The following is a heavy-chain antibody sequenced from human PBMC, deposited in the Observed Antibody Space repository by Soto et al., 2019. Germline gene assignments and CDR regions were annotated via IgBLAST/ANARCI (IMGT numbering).Heavy chain of an antibody. CDR2: ISVYNGKT. CDR1: GYTFTSYG. CDR3: ARDPNYYGSGSYIWFDP. J-gene: IGHJ5*02. D-gene: IGHD3-10*01. Sequence: QVQLVQSGAEVKKPGASVKVSCKASGYTFTSYGISWVRQAPGQGLEWMGWISVYNGKTNYAQKLQGRVTMTTDTSMSTAYMELRSLRSDDTAVYYCARDPNYYGSGSYIWFDPWGQGTLVTVSS. V-gene: IGHV1-18*01.